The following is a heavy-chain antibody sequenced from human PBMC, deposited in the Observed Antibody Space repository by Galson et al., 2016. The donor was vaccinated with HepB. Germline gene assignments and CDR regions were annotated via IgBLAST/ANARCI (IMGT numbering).Heavy chain of an antibody. Sequence: CKASGYTFTKHGINWVRQAPGQGLEWMGWISGDNIDTNYAENIQTGVTMTTDTSTSTAYMELRSLRSDDTAVYYYARDSCSGGVCYGDFWGQGILVTVSS. D-gene: IGHD2-8*02. J-gene: IGHJ4*02. CDR3: ARDSCSGGVCYGDF. CDR2: ISGDNIDT. CDR1: GYTFTKHG. V-gene: IGHV1-18*01.